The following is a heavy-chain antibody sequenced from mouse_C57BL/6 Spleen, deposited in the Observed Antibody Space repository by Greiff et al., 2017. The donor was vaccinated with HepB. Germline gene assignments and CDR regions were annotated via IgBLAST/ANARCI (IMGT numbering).Heavy chain of an antibody. CDR3: AREGLRQGFAY. CDR1: GYSITSGYY. V-gene: IGHV3-6*01. D-gene: IGHD1-1*01. CDR2: ISYDGSN. J-gene: IGHJ3*01. Sequence: EVKLMESGPGLVKPSQSLSLTCSVTGYSITSGYYWNWIRQFPGNKLEWMGYISYDGSNNYNPSLKNRISITRDTSKNQFFLKLNSVTTEDTATYYCAREGLRQGFAYWGQGTLVTVSA.